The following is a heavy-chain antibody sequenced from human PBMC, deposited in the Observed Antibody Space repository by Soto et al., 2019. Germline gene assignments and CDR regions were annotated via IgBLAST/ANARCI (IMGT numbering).Heavy chain of an antibody. CDR3: ARGGPYAPLVN. CDR1: EFTFSDHY. V-gene: IGHV3-72*01. J-gene: IGHJ4*02. CDR2: SRNKANSYTT. D-gene: IGHD2-2*01. Sequence: EVQLVESGGGLVQPGGSLRLSCVASEFTFSDHYMDWLRQAPGKGLEWVGRSRNKANSYTTEYAASVKGRFSISRDVSKNSLYLQMNSLKTDDTAVYYCARGGPYAPLVNWGQGTLVTVSS.